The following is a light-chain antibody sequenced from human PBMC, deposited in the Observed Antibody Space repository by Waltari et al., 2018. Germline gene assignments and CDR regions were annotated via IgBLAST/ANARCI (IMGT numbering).Light chain of an antibody. Sequence: EIVMTQSPATLSVSPGERATFSCRASQSFNGNLAWYQHKQGQAPRLHIYAASTRATGTPGRFSGGGSGTEFTLTISSLQSEDFAIYYCQQYTEWPYTFGQGTKLEIK. CDR3: QQYTEWPYT. CDR2: AAS. CDR1: QSFNGN. J-gene: IGKJ2*01. V-gene: IGKV3-15*01.